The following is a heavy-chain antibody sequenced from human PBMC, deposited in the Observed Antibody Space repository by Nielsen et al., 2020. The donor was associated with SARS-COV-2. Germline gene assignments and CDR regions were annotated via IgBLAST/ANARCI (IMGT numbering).Heavy chain of an antibody. J-gene: IGHJ3*02. CDR2: IYYSGRF. V-gene: IGHV4-39*02. D-gene: IGHD2-2*01. CDR3: ARGDIAVVPAAMFRGDDAFDI. CDR1: GGSLSSRNYY. Sequence: SETLSLTCTVSGGSLSSRNYYWGWIRQPPGKGLEWIGTIYYSGRFSYNPSLRSRVTISVGTSKKHFPLKLTSVTAADTAVYFCARGDIAVVPAAMFRGDDAFDIWGQGTMV.